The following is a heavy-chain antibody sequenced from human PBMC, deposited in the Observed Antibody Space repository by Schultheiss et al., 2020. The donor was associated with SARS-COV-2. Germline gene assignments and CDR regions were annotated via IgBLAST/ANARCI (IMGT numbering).Heavy chain of an antibody. CDR1: GFTFSSYW. J-gene: IGHJ6*02. D-gene: IGHD6-13*01. CDR3: ALDTQGSSSWYFGYYYYGMDV. V-gene: IGHV3-74*01. CDR2: INSDGSST. Sequence: GGSLRLSCAASGFTFSSYWMHWVRQAPGKGLVWVSRINSDGSSTSYADSVKGRFTISRDNAKNTLYLQMNSLRAEDTAVYYCALDTQGSSSWYFGYYYYGMDVWGQGTTVTVSS.